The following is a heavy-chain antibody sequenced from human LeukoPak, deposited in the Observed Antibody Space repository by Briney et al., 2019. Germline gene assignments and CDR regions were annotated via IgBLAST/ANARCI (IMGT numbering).Heavy chain of an antibody. J-gene: IGHJ5*02. Sequence: GGSLRLSCAASGFTFSSYAMSWVRQAPGKGLEWVSAISGSGGSTYYADSVKGRFTISRDNSKNTLYLQMNSLRAEGTAVYYCARLVGSSWSWFDPWGQGTLVTVSS. D-gene: IGHD6-13*01. CDR1: GFTFSSYA. CDR3: ARLVGSSWSWFDP. V-gene: IGHV3-23*01. CDR2: ISGSGGST.